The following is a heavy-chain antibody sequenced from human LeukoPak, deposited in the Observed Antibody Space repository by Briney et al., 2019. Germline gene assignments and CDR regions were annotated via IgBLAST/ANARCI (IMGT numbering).Heavy chain of an antibody. J-gene: IGHJ3*02. Sequence: SETLSLTCALSGFSFSSEYYWGWIRQHPGKALEWIGYIYYSGTTYRNPSLQSRLVISVDTSKNQFSLNLSSVTAAETAIYYCTRQSVYGDAFDIWGQGTMVTVFS. CDR2: IYYSGTT. V-gene: IGHV4-31*11. CDR1: GFSFSSEYY. D-gene: IGHD5/OR15-5a*01. CDR3: TRQSVYGDAFDI.